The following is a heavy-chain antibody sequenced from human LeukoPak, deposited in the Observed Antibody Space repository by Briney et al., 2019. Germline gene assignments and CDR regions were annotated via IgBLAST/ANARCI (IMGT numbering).Heavy chain of an antibody. CDR1: GFTFSSYW. CDR2: IYSGGST. J-gene: IGHJ2*01. V-gene: IGHV3-53*01. D-gene: IGHD4-17*01. Sequence: PGGSLRLSCAASGFTFSSYWMSWVRQAPGKGLEWVSVIYSGGSTYYADSVKGRFTISRDNSKNTLYLQMNSLRAEDTAVYYCARTTEGPSYWYFDLWGRGTLVTVSS. CDR3: ARTTEGPSYWYFDL.